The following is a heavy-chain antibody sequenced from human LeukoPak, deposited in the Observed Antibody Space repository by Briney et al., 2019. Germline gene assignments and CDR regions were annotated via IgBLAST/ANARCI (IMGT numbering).Heavy chain of an antibody. D-gene: IGHD6-13*01. CDR2: IDHTGRT. J-gene: IGHJ6*02. CDR3: ARAEGSSWSLGDYGMDV. CDR1: GGSFSGYY. Sequence: SETLSLTCAVYGGSFSGYYWSWIRQPPDQGLEWIGEIDHTGRTSYNPSLKSRVIISLDTSKNQFSLKLNSVTPEDTAVYYCARAEGSSWSLGDYGMDVWGQGTTVTVSS. V-gene: IGHV4-34*01.